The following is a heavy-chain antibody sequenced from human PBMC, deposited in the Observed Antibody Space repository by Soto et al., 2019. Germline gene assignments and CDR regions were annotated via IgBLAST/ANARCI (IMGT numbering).Heavy chain of an antibody. CDR1: SGSISTYY. D-gene: IGHD7-27*01. J-gene: IGHJ4*02. CDR3: AGAPNWAYFDG. Sequence: PSETLSLTCTVSSGSISTYYWSWIRQPPGKGLEWIGYIYYTGSTNYNPSLKTRVAISMDTSKNQFSLNLSSVTAADTAVYYCAGAPNWAYFDGRGLRTPVTVSS. CDR2: IYYTGST. V-gene: IGHV4-59*01.